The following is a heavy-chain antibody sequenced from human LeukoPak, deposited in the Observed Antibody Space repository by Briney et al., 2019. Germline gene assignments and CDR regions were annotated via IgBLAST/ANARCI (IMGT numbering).Heavy chain of an antibody. D-gene: IGHD5-18*01. J-gene: IGHJ4*02. CDR1: GFTFTNAW. CDR3: TTGAWIQLWLADY. CDR2: IKSKTDGGTA. Sequence: PGGSLRLSCAASGFTFTNAWMTWVRQAPWKGLEWVGLIKSKTDGGTADYAAPVKGRFTISRDDSKTTLYLQMNSLKAEDTAVYYCTTGAWIQLWLADYWGRGTLVTVSS. V-gene: IGHV3-15*01.